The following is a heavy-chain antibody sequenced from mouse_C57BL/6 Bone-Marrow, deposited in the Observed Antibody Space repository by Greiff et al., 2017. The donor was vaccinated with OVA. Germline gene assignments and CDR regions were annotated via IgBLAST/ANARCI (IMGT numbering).Heavy chain of an antibody. V-gene: IGHV5-17*01. Sequence: EVMLVESGGGLVKPGGSLKLSCAASGFTFSDYGMHWVRQSPEKGLEWVAYISSGSSTIYYADTVKGRFTISSDNATNTLFLQMTSLRSEVTAMYYCARINYWDFEFWGTGTTVTVS. J-gene: IGHJ1*03. CDR1: GFTFSDYG. CDR2: ISSGSSTI. CDR3: ARINYWDFEF.